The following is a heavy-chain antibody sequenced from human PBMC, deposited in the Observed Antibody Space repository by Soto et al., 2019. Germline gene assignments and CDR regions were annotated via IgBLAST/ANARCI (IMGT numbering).Heavy chain of an antibody. Sequence: QVQLVESGGGVDQPGRSLRLSCAASGFTFNSYTMHWVRQAPGKGLEWVAVISYDGSNKYYADSVKGRFTISRDNSKNTLYLQMNTLRPEDTAVYYCARDDSYGWYARGVFDYWGQGTLVTVSS. CDR2: ISYDGSNK. CDR3: ARDDSYGWYARGVFDY. J-gene: IGHJ4*02. CDR1: GFTFNSYT. D-gene: IGHD5-18*01. V-gene: IGHV3-30-3*01.